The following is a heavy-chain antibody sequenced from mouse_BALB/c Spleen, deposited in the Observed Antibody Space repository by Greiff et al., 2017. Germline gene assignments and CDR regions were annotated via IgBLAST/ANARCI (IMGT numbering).Heavy chain of an antibody. CDR3: ARHLVFTGTKYYFDY. D-gene: IGHD4-1*01. Sequence: EVQGVESGGGLVKPGGSLKLSCAASGFTFSSYAMSWVRQTPEKRLEWVATISSGGSYTYYPDSVKGRFTISRDNAKNTLYLQMSSLRSEDTAMYYCARHLVFTGTKYYFDYWGQGTTLTVSS. V-gene: IGHV5-9-3*01. J-gene: IGHJ2*01. CDR1: GFTFSSYA. CDR2: ISSGGSYT.